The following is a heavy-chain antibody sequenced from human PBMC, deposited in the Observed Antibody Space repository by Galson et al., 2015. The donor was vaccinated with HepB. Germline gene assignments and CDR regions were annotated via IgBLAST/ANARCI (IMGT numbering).Heavy chain of an antibody. CDR2: ISPNNGNT. Sequence: SVKVSCKASGYTFTNYGISWVRQAPGQGLEWMGWISPNNGNTNYAQKLQGRVTMTTDTSTSTAYMDLRSLRSDDTAVYYCARGARSSGRYSEYFQHWGQGTLVTVSS. CDR1: GYTFTNYG. V-gene: IGHV1-18*01. CDR3: ARGARSSGRYSEYFQH. J-gene: IGHJ1*01. D-gene: IGHD6-19*01.